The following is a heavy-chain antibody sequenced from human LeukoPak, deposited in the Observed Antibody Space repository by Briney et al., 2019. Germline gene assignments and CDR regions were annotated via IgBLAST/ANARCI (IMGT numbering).Heavy chain of an antibody. CDR2: VIPILGTT. V-gene: IGHV1-69*13. Sequence: SLKVSCTASGSTFTRSAISWVRQAPGQSLEWVGGVIPILGTTNYTQRFQDRVSITSDDSTSTSYMEFRNLRSVDTAVYYCARDDGSATMGFDSWGQGTLVTVSS. CDR1: GSTFTRSA. D-gene: IGHD1-26*01. J-gene: IGHJ4*02. CDR3: ARDDGSATMGFDS.